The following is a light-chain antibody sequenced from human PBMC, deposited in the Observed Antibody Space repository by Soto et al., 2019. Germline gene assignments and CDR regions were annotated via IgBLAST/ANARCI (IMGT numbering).Light chain of an antibody. V-gene: IGKV3-20*01. CDR2: GAS. CDR3: QQYGSSPLT. Sequence: EIVLTQSPGTLSLSPGERATLSCRASQRVSSSYLAWYQQKPGQAPRLLIYGASSRATDIPDRFSGSGSGTDFTLTISRLEPEDFAVYYCQQYGSSPLTFGQGTKVEIK. CDR1: QRVSSSY. J-gene: IGKJ1*01.